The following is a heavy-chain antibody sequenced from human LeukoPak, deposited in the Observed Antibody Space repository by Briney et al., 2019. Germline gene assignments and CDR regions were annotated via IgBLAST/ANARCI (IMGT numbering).Heavy chain of an antibody. Sequence: SETLSLTCSVSNGSISRYYWNWIRQSPGKGLEWIGYVYNRGTTVYNPSLKSRVTISVDTSRSQFSLNPRSVTSADTAVYYCARSPGFVDTASGEWFDPWGQGVLVTVSS. J-gene: IGHJ5*02. CDR1: NGSISRYY. CDR2: VYNRGTT. CDR3: ARSPGFVDTASGEWFDP. D-gene: IGHD5-18*01. V-gene: IGHV4-59*01.